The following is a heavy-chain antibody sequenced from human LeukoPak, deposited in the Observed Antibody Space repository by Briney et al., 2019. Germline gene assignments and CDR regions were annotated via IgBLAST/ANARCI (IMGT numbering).Heavy chain of an antibody. V-gene: IGHV3-23*01. CDR3: AKQWFDC. D-gene: IGHD6-19*01. J-gene: IGHJ4*02. Sequence: PGGSLRLSCAASGFPFSNYAMNWVRQAPGKGLEWVQSICESGDKTAYAPLVRGRFTISRDNSQNTLHRQMNSVRVEDTALDYGAKQWFDCWGQGTLVTVSS. CDR2: ICESGDKT. CDR1: GFPFSNYA.